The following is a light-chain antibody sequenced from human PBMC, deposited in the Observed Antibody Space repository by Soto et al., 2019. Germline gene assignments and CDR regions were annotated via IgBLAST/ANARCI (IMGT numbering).Light chain of an antibody. CDR3: SSYRSTSTLGV. V-gene: IGLV2-14*01. CDR1: SSDIGGYNY. Sequence: QSALTQPASVSGSPGRSVTISCTGTSSDIGGYNYVPWFQQHPGKAPKLILYEVSNRPSGVSIRFSGSKSGNTASLTISGLQAEDEADYYCSSYRSTSTLGVFGTGTKLTVL. J-gene: IGLJ1*01. CDR2: EVS.